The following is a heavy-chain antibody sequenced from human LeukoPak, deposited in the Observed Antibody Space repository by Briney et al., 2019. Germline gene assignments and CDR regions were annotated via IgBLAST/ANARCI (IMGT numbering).Heavy chain of an antibody. D-gene: IGHD6-13*01. CDR3: ARGRGYIAAADYYYMDV. J-gene: IGHJ6*03. Sequence: ASVKVSCKASGYTFTSHDINWVRQATGQGLEWMGWMNPNSGNTGYAQKFQGRVTITRNTSISTAYMELSSLRSEDTAVYYCARGRGYIAAADYYYMDVWGKGTTVTVSS. V-gene: IGHV1-8*03. CDR2: MNPNSGNT. CDR1: GYTFTSHD.